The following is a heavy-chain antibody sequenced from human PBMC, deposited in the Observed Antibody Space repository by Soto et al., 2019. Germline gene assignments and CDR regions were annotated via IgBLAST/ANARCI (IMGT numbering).Heavy chain of an antibody. Sequence: GGSLRLSCAASGFTFSSYSMNWVRQAPGKGLEWVSSIIISSSYIYYADSVKGRFTISRDNAKNSLYLQMNSLRAEDTAVYYCARASGYCSSTSCRTINDAFDIWGQGTMVTVSS. CDR1: GFTFSSYS. V-gene: IGHV3-21*01. D-gene: IGHD2-2*01. CDR3: ARASGYCSSTSCRTINDAFDI. CDR2: IIISSSYI. J-gene: IGHJ3*02.